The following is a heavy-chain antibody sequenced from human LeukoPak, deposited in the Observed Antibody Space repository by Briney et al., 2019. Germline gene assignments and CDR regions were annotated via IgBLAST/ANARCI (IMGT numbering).Heavy chain of an antibody. D-gene: IGHD2-15*01. Sequence: SETLSLTCTVSGGSISSSSYYWGWIRQPPGKGLEWIGSIYYSGSTYYNPSLKSRVTISVDTSKNQFSLKLSSVTAADTAVYYCARDGGSTSYNWFDPWGQGTLVTVSS. CDR1: GGSISSSSYY. CDR2: IYYSGST. CDR3: ARDGGSTSYNWFDP. V-gene: IGHV4-39*02. J-gene: IGHJ5*02.